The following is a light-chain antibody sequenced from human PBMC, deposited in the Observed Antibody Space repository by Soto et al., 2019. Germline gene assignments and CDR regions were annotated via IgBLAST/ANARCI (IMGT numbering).Light chain of an antibody. J-gene: IGKJ5*01. CDR3: QQYKNWPPIT. CDR2: GAS. CDR1: QSVSSN. V-gene: IGKV3-15*01. Sequence: EIVMTQSPATLSVSPGERATLSCRASQSVSSNLAWYQQKPGQAPRLLFYGASTRATGVPARFSGSGSETEFTLTISNLQSEDFAVYYCQQYKNWPPITFGQGTRLEIK.